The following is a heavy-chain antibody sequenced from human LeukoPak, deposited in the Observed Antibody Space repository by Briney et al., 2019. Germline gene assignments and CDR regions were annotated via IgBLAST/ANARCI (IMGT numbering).Heavy chain of an antibody. CDR3: ARGTGYGVFGI. D-gene: IGHD2-8*01. Sequence: PGGSLRLSCAASGFTLSTYWMHWVRQAPGKGLVWVSRIKSDGSSTSYADSVKGRFTISRDNAKNTLYLQMNSLRAEDTALYYCARGTGYGVFGIWGQGTMVTVSS. CDR2: IKSDGSST. V-gene: IGHV3-74*01. CDR1: GFTLSTYW. J-gene: IGHJ3*02.